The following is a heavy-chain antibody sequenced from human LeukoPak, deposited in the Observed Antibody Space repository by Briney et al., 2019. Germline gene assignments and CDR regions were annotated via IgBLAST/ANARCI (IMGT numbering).Heavy chain of an antibody. CDR3: ANSLGDY. Sequence: ASVKVSFKASGYTFTGYNMHWVRQAPGQGLEWMGWINPNSGGTNYAQKFQGRVTMTRDTSISTAYMELRRLRSDETAVYYCANSLGDYWGQGTLVTVSS. D-gene: IGHD7-27*01. CDR2: INPNSGGT. J-gene: IGHJ4*02. CDR1: GYTFTGYN. V-gene: IGHV1-2*02.